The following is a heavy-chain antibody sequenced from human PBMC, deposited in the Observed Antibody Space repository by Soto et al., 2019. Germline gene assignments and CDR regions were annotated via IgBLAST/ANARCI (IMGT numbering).Heavy chain of an antibody. CDR2: INAGNGNT. Sequence: GASVKVSCKASGYTFTSYAIHWVRRAPGQRLEWMGWINAGNGNTKYSQKFQGRVTITRDTSASTAYMELSSLRSEDTAVYYCARGITLPTPLDYWGQGTLVTVSS. J-gene: IGHJ4*02. D-gene: IGHD1-20*01. CDR3: ARGITLPTPLDY. CDR1: GYTFTSYA. V-gene: IGHV1-3*01.